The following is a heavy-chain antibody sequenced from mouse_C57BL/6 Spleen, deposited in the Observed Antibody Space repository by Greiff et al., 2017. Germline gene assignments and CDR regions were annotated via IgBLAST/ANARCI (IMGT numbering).Heavy chain of an antibody. CDR3: ARDVDYYAMDY. CDR1: GFTFSSYA. Sequence: EVKLMESGGGLVKPGGSLKLSCAASGFTFSSYAMSWVRQTPEKRLEWVATISAGGSYTSYPDNVKGRFTISRDNAKNNLYLQMSHLKSEDTAMYYCARDVDYYAMDYWGQGTSVTVSS. CDR2: ISAGGSYT. J-gene: IGHJ4*01. V-gene: IGHV5-4*01.